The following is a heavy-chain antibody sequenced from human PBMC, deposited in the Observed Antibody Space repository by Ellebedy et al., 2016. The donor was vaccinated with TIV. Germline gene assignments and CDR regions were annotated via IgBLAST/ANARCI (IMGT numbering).Heavy chain of an antibody. CDR1: GFTFSSYW. CDR2: INSDGSST. J-gene: IGHJ6*02. V-gene: IGHV3-74*01. Sequence: PGGSLTLSCAASGFTFSSYWMHLVRQAPEQGLVWVSRINSDGSSTSYADSVKGRFTISRDNAKNTLYLQMNSLRAEDTAVYYCARDLLNGDGYNFYYYGMDVWGQGTTVTVSS. CDR3: ARDLLNGDGYNFYYYGMDV. D-gene: IGHD5-24*01.